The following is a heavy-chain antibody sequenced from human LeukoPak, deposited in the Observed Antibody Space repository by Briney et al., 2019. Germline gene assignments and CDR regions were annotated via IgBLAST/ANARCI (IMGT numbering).Heavy chain of an antibody. CDR3: AGDYFGAGFDM. V-gene: IGHV5-51*01. Sequence: GESLKISCKGSGYSFTNYWIGWVRQMPGKGLELMGIIYPSDSDTRYSPSFQGRVTISADKSIDTAYLQWSSLKASDTATYYCAGDYFGAGFDMWGQGTMVTVSS. CDR2: IYPSDSDT. D-gene: IGHD3-10*01. J-gene: IGHJ3*02. CDR1: GYSFTNYW.